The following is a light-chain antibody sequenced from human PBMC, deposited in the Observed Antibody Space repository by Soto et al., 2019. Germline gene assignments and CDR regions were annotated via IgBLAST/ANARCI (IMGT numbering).Light chain of an antibody. V-gene: IGKV1-9*01. CDR3: QQLNSYPVT. CDR2: SAS. CDR1: QGITFH. Sequence: DIQLTQSPSFLSASVGDSVTITCRASQGITFHLAWYQQKPGKAPKLLIHSASTLQRGVPSRFSGSGSGTEFSLTVSSLHPEDFATYYCQQLNSYPVTFGQGTRLDI. J-gene: IGKJ5*01.